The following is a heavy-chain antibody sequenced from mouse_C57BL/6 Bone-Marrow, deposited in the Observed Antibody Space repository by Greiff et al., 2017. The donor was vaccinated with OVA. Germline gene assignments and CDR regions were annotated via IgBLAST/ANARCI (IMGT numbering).Heavy chain of an antibody. J-gene: IGHJ3*01. D-gene: IGHD1-1*01. CDR3: AMYYYGSSECAY. CDR2: IWTGGGT. V-gene: IGHV2-9-1*01. CDR1: GFSLTSYA. Sequence: VQLQQSGPGLVAPSQSLSITCTVSGFSLTSYAISWVRQPPGKGLEWLGVIWTGGGTNYNSALKSRLSISKDNSKSQVFLKMNSLQTDDTARYYCAMYYYGSSECAYWGQGTLVTVSA.